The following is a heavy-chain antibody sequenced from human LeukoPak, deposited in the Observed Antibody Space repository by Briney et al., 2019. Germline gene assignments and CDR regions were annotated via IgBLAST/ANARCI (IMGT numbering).Heavy chain of an antibody. D-gene: IGHD5-12*01. CDR1: GFTFSSCA. J-gene: IGHJ5*02. V-gene: IGHV3-23*01. CDR2: ISGSGGST. CDR3: GRTLYSGYDCCWLDP. Sequence: GGSLRLSCAASGFTFSSCAMSWVRQAPGKGLEWVSAISGSGGSTYYADPVKGRFTISRDNSKNTFYWKRTSLGAEDTAVYYCGRTLYSGYDCCWLDPWGQGTLVTVSS.